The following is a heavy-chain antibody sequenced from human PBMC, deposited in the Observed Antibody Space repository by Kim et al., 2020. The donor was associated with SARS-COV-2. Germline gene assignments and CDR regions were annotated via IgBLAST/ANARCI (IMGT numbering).Heavy chain of an antibody. CDR3: ARDIVPTMPYYYYGMDV. J-gene: IGHJ6*02. V-gene: IGHV3-21*01. D-gene: IGHD5-12*01. CDR1: GFTFSSYS. Sequence: GGSLRLSCAASGFTFSSYSMNWVRQAPGKGLEWVSSISSSSSYIYYADSVKGRFTISRDNAKNSLYLQMNSLRAEDTAVYYCARDIVPTMPYYYYGMDVWGQGTTVTVSS. CDR2: ISSSSSYI.